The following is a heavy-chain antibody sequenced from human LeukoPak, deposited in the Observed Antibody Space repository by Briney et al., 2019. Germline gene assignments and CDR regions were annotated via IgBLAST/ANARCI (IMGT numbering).Heavy chain of an antibody. Sequence: ASVKVSCKASGYTFTSYDINWVRQATGQGLEWMGWMNPNSGNTGYAQKFQGRVTITRNTSISTAYMELSSLRSEDTAVYSCARGVDIVATGDWFDPWGQGTLVTVSS. CDR3: ARGVDIVATGDWFDP. CDR1: GYTFTSYD. CDR2: MNPNSGNT. D-gene: IGHD5-12*01. J-gene: IGHJ5*02. V-gene: IGHV1-8*03.